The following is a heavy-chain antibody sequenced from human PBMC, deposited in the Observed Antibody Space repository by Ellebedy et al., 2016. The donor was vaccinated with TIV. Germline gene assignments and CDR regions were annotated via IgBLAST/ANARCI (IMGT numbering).Heavy chain of an antibody. J-gene: IGHJ6*02. D-gene: IGHD3-16*01. CDR2: IRSDETTK. CDR3: VKGAYPVPTVMAV. CDR1: GFSTSG. Sequence: GESLKISCATSGFSTSGMHWVRQAPGRGLEWVAFIRSDETTKYYADSVKGRFTISRDSSKNILDLQMTSLRPEDTALYYCVKGAYPVPTVMAVWGQGTTVIVSS. V-gene: IGHV3-30*02.